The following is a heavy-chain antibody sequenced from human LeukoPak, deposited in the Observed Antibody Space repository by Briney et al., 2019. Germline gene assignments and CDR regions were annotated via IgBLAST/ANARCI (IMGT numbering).Heavy chain of an antibody. D-gene: IGHD3-10*01. CDR1: GGSISSYY. J-gene: IGHJ5*02. CDR3: ARLLWFGELSVNWFDP. CDR2: IYYSGST. V-gene: IGHV4-59*08. Sequence: PETLSLTCTVSGGSISSYYWSWIRQPPGKGLEWIGYIYYSGSTNYNPSLKSRVTISVDTSKNQFSLKLNSVTAADTAVYYCARLLWFGELSVNWFDPWGQGTLVTVSS.